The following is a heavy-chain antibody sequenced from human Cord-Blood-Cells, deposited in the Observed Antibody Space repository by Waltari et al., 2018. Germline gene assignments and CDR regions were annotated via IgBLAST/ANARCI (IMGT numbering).Heavy chain of an antibody. D-gene: IGHD3-3*01. CDR3: ARESRRFLEWLLY. J-gene: IGHJ4*02. CDR2: IRSSGSTI. V-gene: IGHV3-48*03. CDR1: GFTFSSYE. Sequence: EVQLVESGGGLVQPGGSLRLSCAASGFTFSSYEMNWVRQAPGKGLEWVSYIRSSGSTIYYADSVKGRFTISRDNAKNSLYLQMNSLRAEDTAVYYCARESRRFLEWLLYWGQGTLVTVSS.